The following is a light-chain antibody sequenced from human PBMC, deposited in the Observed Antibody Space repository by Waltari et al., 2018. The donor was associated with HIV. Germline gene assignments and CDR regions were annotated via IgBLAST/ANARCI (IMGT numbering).Light chain of an antibody. V-gene: IGLV2-11*01. J-gene: IGLJ1*01. CDR3: SSYAGTYTL. Sequence: QSALTQPRSVSGSPGQSVTISCTGTSSNVGRYNYVSWYQQHPDKAPKLMIYDVTKRPSGLPDRFSGSKSGNTASLTISGLQAEDEADYYCSSYAGTYTLFGTGTKVTVL. CDR1: SSNVGRYNY. CDR2: DVT.